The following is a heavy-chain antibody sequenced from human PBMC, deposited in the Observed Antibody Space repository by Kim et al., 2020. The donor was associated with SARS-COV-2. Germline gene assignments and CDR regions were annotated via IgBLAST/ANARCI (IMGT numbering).Heavy chain of an antibody. CDR2: IIPIFGTA. J-gene: IGHJ4*02. V-gene: IGHV1-69*13. Sequence: SVKVSCKASGGTFSSYAISWVRQAPGQGLEWMGGIIPIFGTANYAQKFQGRVTITADESTSTAYMELSSLRSEDTAVYYCARSITIFGVVKGFDYWGQGTLVTVSS. CDR3: ARSITIFGVVKGFDY. D-gene: IGHD3-3*01. CDR1: GGTFSSYA.